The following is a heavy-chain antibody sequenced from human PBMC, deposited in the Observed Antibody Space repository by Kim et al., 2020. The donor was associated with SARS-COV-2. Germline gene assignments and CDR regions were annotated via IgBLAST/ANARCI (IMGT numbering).Heavy chain of an antibody. CDR3: AREDYYYDSSGYDY. J-gene: IGHJ4*02. Sequence: AQKFPGRVTITADKSTSTAYMELSSLRSEDTAVYYCAREDYYYDSSGYDYWGQGTLVTVSS. V-gene: IGHV1-69*04. D-gene: IGHD3-22*01.